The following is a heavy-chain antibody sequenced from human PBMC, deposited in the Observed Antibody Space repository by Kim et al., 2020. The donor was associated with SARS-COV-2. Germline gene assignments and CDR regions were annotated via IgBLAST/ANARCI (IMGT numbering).Heavy chain of an antibody. CDR1: GFTFSSYA. D-gene: IGHD5-18*01. J-gene: IGHJ6*02. CDR2: ISGSGGST. CDR3: AKVLQLWNLYYYYGMDV. V-gene: IGHV3-23*01. Sequence: GGSLRLSCAASGFTFSSYAMSWVRQAPGKGLEWVSLISGSGGSTYYADSVKGRFTISRDNSKNTLSLQMNNLRAEDTAVYFCAKVLQLWNLYYYYGMDVWGQGTTVTVSS.